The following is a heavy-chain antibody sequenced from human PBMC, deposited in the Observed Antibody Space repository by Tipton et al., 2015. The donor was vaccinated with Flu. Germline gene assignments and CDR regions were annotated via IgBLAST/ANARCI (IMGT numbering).Heavy chain of an antibody. Sequence: VQLVQSGGDLIQPGGSLRLSCAASGFTVNSNYMSWVRQAPGKGLGWVSVIYSDGRAYYVDSVKGRFTVSRDDSKNMLSLQMDSLRAEDTAVYYCTRGQGANPWGQGTLVTVSS. J-gene: IGHJ5*02. CDR3: TRGQGANP. V-gene: IGHV3-53*01. CDR2: IYSDGRA. CDR1: GFTVNSNY.